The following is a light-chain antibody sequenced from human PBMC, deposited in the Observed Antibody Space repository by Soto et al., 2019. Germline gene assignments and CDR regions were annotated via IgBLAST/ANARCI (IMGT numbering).Light chain of an antibody. CDR1: SSYVGSYNR. J-gene: IGLJ2*01. CDR2: EVS. V-gene: IGLV2-18*02. CDR3: SSYTSSSTYVV. Sequence: QSALTQPPSVSGSPGQSVTISCTGTSSYVGSYNRVSWYQQPTGTAPKLMIYEVSNRPSGVPDRFSGSKSGNTASLTISGLQAEDEADYYCSSYTSSSTYVVFGGGTKLTVL.